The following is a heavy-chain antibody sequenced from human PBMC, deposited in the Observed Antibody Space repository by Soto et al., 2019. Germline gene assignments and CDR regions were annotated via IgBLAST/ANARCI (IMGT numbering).Heavy chain of an antibody. Sequence: GGSLRLSCAASGFTFSSYGMHWVRQAPGKGLEWVASTSYDGSDNYYADSVKGRFTISRDNSKNTLYLQMSNLRPEDTAVYYCPRAHAPGRSPHYYGMDVWGLGTTVTVS. J-gene: IGHJ6*02. CDR3: PRAHAPGRSPHYYGMDV. CDR2: TSYDGSDN. CDR1: GFTFSSYG. V-gene: IGHV3-30*19. D-gene: IGHD2-15*01.